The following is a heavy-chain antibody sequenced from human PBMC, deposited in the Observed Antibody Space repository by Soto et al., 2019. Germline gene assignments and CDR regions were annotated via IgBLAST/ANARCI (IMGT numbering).Heavy chain of an antibody. Sequence: EVQLVEAGGGLVQPGGSLRLSCAASGFTFSNYNMNWVRQAPGKVLEWVSYISSSSGTIYYADSVKGRFTISRDNAKNSLYLQTNSLRAEDTAVYYCARVDGTAPYYYYGMDVWGQGTTVTVSS. CDR3: ARVDGTAPYYYYGMDV. J-gene: IGHJ6*02. V-gene: IGHV3-48*01. CDR1: GFTFSNYN. CDR2: ISSSSGTI. D-gene: IGHD1-1*01.